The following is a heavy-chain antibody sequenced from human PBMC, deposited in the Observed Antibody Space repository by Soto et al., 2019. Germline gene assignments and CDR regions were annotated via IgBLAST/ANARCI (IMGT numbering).Heavy chain of an antibody. CDR1: GGSISSAGYS. CDR3: ARQLRFLEWLPTHWFDH. Sequence: SETLSLTCAVSGGSISSAGYSWNWIRQSPGEGLEWIGYIYYSGSTNYNPSLKSRVTISVDTSKNQFSLKLSSVTAADTAVYYCARQLRFLEWLPTHWFDHWGQGTLVTVSS. D-gene: IGHD3-3*01. V-gene: IGHV4-61*08. CDR2: IYYSGST. J-gene: IGHJ5*02.